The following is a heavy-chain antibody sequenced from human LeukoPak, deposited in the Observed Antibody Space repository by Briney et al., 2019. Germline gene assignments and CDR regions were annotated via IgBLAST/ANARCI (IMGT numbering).Heavy chain of an antibody. CDR1: GFTVSSNY. V-gene: IGHV3-53*01. Sequence: PGGSLRLSCAASGFTVSSNYMSWVRQAPGKGLEWVLVIYSCGSTYYAQSVKGRFSISRDNSKNTLNLQMDSLRADDTALYFCAKDPWNTAVANTNGWFDPWGQGTLVTVSS. CDR3: AKDPWNTAVANTNGWFDP. D-gene: IGHD6-19*01. J-gene: IGHJ5*02. CDR2: IYSCGST.